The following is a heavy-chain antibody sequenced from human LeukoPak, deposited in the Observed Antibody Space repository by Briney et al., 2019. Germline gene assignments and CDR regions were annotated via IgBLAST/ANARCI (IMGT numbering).Heavy chain of an antibody. J-gene: IGHJ6*02. CDR1: GYTFTSYY. D-gene: IGHD6-13*01. CDR3: AREGYSSRYYHGMDV. CDR2: INPSGGST. V-gene: IGHV1-46*01. Sequence: ASVKVSCKASGYTFTSYYMHWVRQAPGQGLEWMGIINPSGGSTSYAQKFQGRVTMTRDTSTSTVYMELSSLRSEDTAVYYCAREGYSSRYYHGMDVWGQGTTVTVSS.